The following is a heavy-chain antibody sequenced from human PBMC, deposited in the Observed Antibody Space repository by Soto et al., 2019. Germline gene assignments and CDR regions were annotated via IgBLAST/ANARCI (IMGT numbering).Heavy chain of an antibody. J-gene: IGHJ4*02. D-gene: IGHD3-3*01. V-gene: IGHV3-9*01. CDR3: AKEYHDFWSGYYTRGYYFDY. Sequence: LRLSCAASGFTFDDYAMHWVRQAPGKGLEWVSGISWNSGSIGYADSVKGRFTISRDNAKNSLYLQMNSLRAEDTALYYCAKEYHDFWSGYYTRGYYFDYWGQGTLVTVSS. CDR2: ISWNSGSI. CDR1: GFTFDDYA.